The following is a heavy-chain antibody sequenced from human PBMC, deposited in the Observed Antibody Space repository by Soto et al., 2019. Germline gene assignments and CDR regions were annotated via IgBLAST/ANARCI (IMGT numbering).Heavy chain of an antibody. Sequence: GESLKISCKGSGYSFTSYWIGWVRQMPGKGLEWMGIIYPGDFDTRYSPSFQGQVTISADKSISTAYLQWSSLKASDTSMYYWASNECSSTSCSFDYWGQGTLVTVSS. CDR1: GYSFTSYW. CDR3: ASNECSSTSCSFDY. D-gene: IGHD2-2*01. V-gene: IGHV5-51*01. CDR2: IYPGDFDT. J-gene: IGHJ4*02.